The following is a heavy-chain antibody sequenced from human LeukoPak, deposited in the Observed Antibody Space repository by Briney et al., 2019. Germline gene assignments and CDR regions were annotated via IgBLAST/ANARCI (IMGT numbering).Heavy chain of an antibody. CDR1: GYTFTGYY. CDR2: INPNSGGT. J-gene: IGHJ5*02. Sequence: ALVKVSCKASGYTFTGYYMHWVRQAPGQGLEWMGRINPNSGGTNYAQKFQGRVTMTRDTSISTAYMELSRLRSDDTAVYYCARSTAAAQPFDPWGQGTLVTVSS. CDR3: ARSTAAAQPFDP. D-gene: IGHD6-13*01. V-gene: IGHV1-2*06.